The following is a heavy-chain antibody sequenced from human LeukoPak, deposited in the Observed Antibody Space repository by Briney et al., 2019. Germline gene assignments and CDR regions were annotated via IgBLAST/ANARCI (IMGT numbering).Heavy chain of an antibody. CDR3: ARGMGYFDWSY. CDR2: INPNSGGT. CDR1: GYTFTSYD. Sequence: ASVKVSCKASGYTFTSYDINWVRQAPGQGLEWMGWINPNSGGTNYAQKFQGRVTMTRDTSISTAYMELSRLRSDDTAVYYCARGMGYFDWSYWGQGTLVTVSS. D-gene: IGHD3-9*01. V-gene: IGHV1-2*02. J-gene: IGHJ4*02.